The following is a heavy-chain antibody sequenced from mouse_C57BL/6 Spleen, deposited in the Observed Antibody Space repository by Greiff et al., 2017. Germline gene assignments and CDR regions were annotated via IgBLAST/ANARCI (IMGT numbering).Heavy chain of an antibody. Sequence: QVQLQQSGAELVRPGTSVKVSCKASGYAFTNYLIEWVKQRPGQGLEWIGVLNPGSGGTNYNEKFKGKATLTADKSSSTAYMQLSSLTSEDSAVFFCATYYYGSSYYFDYWGQGTTLTVSS. CDR1: GYAFTNYL. J-gene: IGHJ2*01. CDR2: LNPGSGGT. V-gene: IGHV1-54*01. D-gene: IGHD1-1*01. CDR3: ATYYYGSSYYFDY.